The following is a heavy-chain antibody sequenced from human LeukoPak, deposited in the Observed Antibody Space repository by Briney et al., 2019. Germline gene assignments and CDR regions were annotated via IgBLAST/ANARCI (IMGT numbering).Heavy chain of an antibody. J-gene: IGHJ6*02. V-gene: IGHV4-59*08. CDR3: ARTLYSSSWYYYYGMDV. CDR1: GGSISSYY. CDR2: IYYSGST. Sequence: SETLSLTCTVSGGSISSYYWSWIRQPPGKGLEWIGYIYYSGSTNYNPSLKSRVTISVDTSKNQFSLKLSSVTAADTAVYYCARTLYSSSWYYYYGMDVWGQGTTVTVSS. D-gene: IGHD6-13*01.